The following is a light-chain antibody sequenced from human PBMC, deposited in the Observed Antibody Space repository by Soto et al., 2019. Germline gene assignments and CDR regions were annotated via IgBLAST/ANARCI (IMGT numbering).Light chain of an antibody. CDR2: AAS. CDR1: QGISTY. Sequence: AIRMTQSPSSLSASTGDRVTITCRASQGISTYFAWYQQKPGKAPKLLIYAASTLQRGVPSRFSGSGSGTDFTLTISSLQSEDFATYYCQQYYSSPFTFGPGTKVDIK. CDR3: QQYYSSPFT. J-gene: IGKJ3*01. V-gene: IGKV1-8*01.